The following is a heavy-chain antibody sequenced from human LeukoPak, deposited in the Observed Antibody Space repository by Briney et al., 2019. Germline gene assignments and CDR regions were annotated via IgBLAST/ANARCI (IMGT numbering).Heavy chain of an antibody. Sequence: SETLSLTCTVSGGSISSYYWSWIRQPPGKGLEWIGYIYYSGSTNYNPSLKSRVTMSVDTSKNQFSLKLSSVTAADTAVYYCARDVPQYCSGGSCYSWGHAFDIWGQGTMVTVSS. V-gene: IGHV4-59*12. J-gene: IGHJ3*02. CDR2: IYYSGST. CDR1: GGSISSYY. CDR3: ARDVPQYCSGGSCYSWGHAFDI. D-gene: IGHD2-15*01.